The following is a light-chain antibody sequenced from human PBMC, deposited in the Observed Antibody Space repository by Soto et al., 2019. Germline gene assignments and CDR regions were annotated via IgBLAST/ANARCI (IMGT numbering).Light chain of an antibody. CDR2: RAS. J-gene: IGKJ4*01. Sequence: DTQMTQSPSTLSASVGDRITITCRASQGIDDWLAWYQQKPGKAPNLLIYRASHLESGVPSRFRGSGFGTEFTLTSSSLQPDDSGSYYCQEYNSYFGGGTKVEI. CDR3: QEYNSY. V-gene: IGKV1-5*03. CDR1: QGIDDW.